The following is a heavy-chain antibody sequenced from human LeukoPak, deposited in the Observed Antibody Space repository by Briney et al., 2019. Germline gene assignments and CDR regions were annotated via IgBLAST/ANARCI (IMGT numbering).Heavy chain of an antibody. D-gene: IGHD3-10*01. V-gene: IGHV4-39*07. CDR3: ARRVTMVRGVITDHFDY. CDR1: GGSISSSSYY. Sequence: SETLSLTCTVSGGSISSSSYYWGWIRQPPVKGLEWIGSIYYSGSTNYNPSLKSRVTISVDTSKNQFSLKLSSVTAADTAVYYCARRVTMVRGVITDHFDYWGQGTLVTVSS. CDR2: IYYSGST. J-gene: IGHJ4*02.